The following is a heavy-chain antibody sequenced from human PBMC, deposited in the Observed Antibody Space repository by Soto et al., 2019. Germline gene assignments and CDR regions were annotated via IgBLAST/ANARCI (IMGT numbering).Heavy chain of an antibody. Sequence: PSETLCLTCTVSGGSISSYYWSWIRQPPGKGLEWIGYIYYSGSTNYNPSLKSRVTISVDTSKNQFSLKLSSVTAADTAVYYCARDSSGWYNYHYYVMAFCGQRSTVIVSS. CDR3: ARDSSGWYNYHYYVMAF. D-gene: IGHD6-19*01. V-gene: IGHV4-59*01. CDR2: IYYSGST. CDR1: GGSISSYY. J-gene: IGHJ6*02.